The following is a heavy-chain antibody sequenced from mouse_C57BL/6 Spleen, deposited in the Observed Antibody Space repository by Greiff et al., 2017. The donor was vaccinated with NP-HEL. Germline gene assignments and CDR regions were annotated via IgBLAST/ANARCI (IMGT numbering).Heavy chain of an antibody. J-gene: IGHJ4*01. CDR1: GYTFTSYW. V-gene: IGHV1-69*01. D-gene: IGHD5-5*01. Sequence: QVQLQQPGAELVMPGASVKLSCKASGYTFTSYWMHWVKQRPGQGLEWIGEIDPSDSYNNYNQKFKGKATLTVDKSSSTAYMQLSSLTSEDSAVYYCAGGDYPYAMDYWGQGTSVTVSS. CDR2: IDPSDSYN. CDR3: AGGDYPYAMDY.